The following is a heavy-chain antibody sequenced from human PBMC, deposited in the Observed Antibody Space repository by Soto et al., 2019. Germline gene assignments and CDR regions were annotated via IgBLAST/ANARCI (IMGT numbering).Heavy chain of an antibody. CDR1: GGSFSCYY. D-gene: IGHD3-10*01. Sequence: SETLSLTCAVYGGSFSCYYWIWIRQPPGKGLEWIGEINHSGSTNYNPSLKSRVTISVDTSKNQFSLKLSSVTAADTAVYYCARALFSPSLVRGRSSDFDYWGQGTLVTVSS. J-gene: IGHJ4*02. V-gene: IGHV4-34*01. CDR2: INHSGST. CDR3: ARALFSPSLVRGRSSDFDY.